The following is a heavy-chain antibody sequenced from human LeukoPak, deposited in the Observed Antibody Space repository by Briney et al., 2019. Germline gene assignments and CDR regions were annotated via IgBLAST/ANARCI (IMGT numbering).Heavy chain of an antibody. CDR3: ARAGSGGHIDY. D-gene: IGHD3-10*01. V-gene: IGHV1-69*04. J-gene: IGHJ4*02. CDR1: GGTFSSYA. CDR2: IIPILGIA. Sequence: ASVKVSCKASGGTFSSYAISWVRQAPGQGLEWMGRIIPILGIADYAQKFQGRVTITADKSTSTAYMELSSLRSEDTAVYYCARAGSGGHIDYWGQGTLVTVSS.